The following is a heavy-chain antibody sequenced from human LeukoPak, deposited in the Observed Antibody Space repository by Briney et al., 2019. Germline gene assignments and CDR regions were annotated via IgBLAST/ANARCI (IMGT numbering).Heavy chain of an antibody. J-gene: IGHJ5*02. D-gene: IGHD3-3*01. CDR2: IYTSATT. Sequence: PSETLSLTCTVSGGSISSYYWSWIRQPPGEGLEWIGYIYTSATTNYTTSLKSRVTISVYTSKNHCSLKLSSVTAADTAVYYCARHREDDSYDFWSGYYETPNWFDPWGQGTLVTVSS. V-gene: IGHV4-4*09. CDR3: ARHREDDSYDFWSGYYETPNWFDP. CDR1: GGSISSYY.